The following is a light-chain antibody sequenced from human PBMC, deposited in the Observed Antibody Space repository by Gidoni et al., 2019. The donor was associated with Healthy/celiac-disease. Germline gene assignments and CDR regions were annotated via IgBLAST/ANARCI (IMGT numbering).Light chain of an antibody. CDR2: QDS. Sequence: SYELPQPPSVSVSPGQTASITCSGDKLGDKYACWYQQKPGQSPVLVIYQDSKRPSGIPERFSGSNSGNTATLTISGTQAMDEADYYCQAWDSSSVVFGGGTKLXV. J-gene: IGLJ2*01. CDR3: QAWDSSSVV. CDR1: KLGDKY. V-gene: IGLV3-1*01.